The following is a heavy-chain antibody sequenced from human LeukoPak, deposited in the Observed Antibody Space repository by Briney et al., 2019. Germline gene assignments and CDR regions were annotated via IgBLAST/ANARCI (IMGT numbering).Heavy chain of an antibody. CDR3: AKTLWGFVPGSYYFDY. J-gene: IGHJ4*02. CDR2: IYSGGGS. CDR1: GFTVSSNY. Sequence: SGGSLRLSCAASGFTVSSNYMSWVRQAPGKGLEWVSVIYSGGGSFYADSVKGRFTISRDNSKNTVYLQVNSLRVDDTAVYYCAKTLWGFVPGSYYFDYWGQGTLVTVSS. V-gene: IGHV3-66*01. D-gene: IGHD2-21*01.